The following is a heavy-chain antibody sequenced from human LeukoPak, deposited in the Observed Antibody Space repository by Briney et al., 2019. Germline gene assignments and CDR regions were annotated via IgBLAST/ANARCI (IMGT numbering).Heavy chain of an antibody. Sequence: ASVKVSCKASGYTFTGYFIHWVRQAPGQGLEWMGRINPTTGGTNYAQKFQGRVTMTRDTSINTAYIELSRLRSDDTAVYYCARDHFQDSSGWYEFDYWGRGTLVTVSS. D-gene: IGHD6-19*01. J-gene: IGHJ4*02. CDR3: ARDHFQDSSGWYEFDY. CDR2: INPTTGGT. CDR1: GYTFTGYF. V-gene: IGHV1-2*06.